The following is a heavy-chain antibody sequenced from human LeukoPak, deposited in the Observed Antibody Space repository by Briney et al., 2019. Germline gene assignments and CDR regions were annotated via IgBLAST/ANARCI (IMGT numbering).Heavy chain of an antibody. V-gene: IGHV1-2*02. D-gene: IGHD2-2*01. J-gene: IGHJ4*02. CDR2: INPDNGDT. Sequence: VASVKVSCKASGYTFTAQYMHWLRQAPGQGLEWMGWINPDNGDTKYAQSFLGRVIMTRDMSTTTAYMELSSLRSDDTAVYFCANYPRSVPTPPFDYWGQGTLVTVSS. CDR1: GYTFTAQY. CDR3: ANYPRSVPTPPFDY.